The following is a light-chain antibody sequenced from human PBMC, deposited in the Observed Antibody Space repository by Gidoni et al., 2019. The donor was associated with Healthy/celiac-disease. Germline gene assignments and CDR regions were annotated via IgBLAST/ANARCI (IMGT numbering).Light chain of an antibody. J-gene: IGKJ2*01. CDR1: QSISSW. V-gene: IGKV1-5*03. CDR2: KAP. CDR3: QQYNSYPYT. Sequence: DIQMTQSPSTRSASVGDRVTITCRASQSISSWLAGYQQKPGKAPKLLIQKAPSLESGVPSRFSGSGSGTEFTLTISSLQPDDFATYYCQQYNSYPYTFGQGTKLEIK.